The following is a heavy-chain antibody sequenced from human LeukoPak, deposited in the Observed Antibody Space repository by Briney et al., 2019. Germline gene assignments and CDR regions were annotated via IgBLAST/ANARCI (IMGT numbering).Heavy chain of an antibody. V-gene: IGHV3-23*01. J-gene: IGHJ4*02. CDR1: GFTFSSYA. CDR3: ATEISSVGASPDY. D-gene: IGHD1-26*01. Sequence: GGSLTLSCAASGFTFSSYAMSWVRQAPGKGLEWVSAISGSGGITYYADSVKGRFTIPGDNSKNTLYLQMNSLRAEDTAVYYCATEISSVGASPDYWGQGTLVTDSS. CDR2: ISGSGGIT.